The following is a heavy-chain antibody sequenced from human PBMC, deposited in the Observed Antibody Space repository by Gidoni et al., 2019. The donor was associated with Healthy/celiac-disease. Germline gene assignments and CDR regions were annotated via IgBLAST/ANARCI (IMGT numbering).Heavy chain of an antibody. V-gene: IGHV4-59*01. J-gene: IGHJ6*02. D-gene: IGHD5-18*01. CDR1: GGSISSYY. CDR3: ARDHRDSYGVYGMDV. Sequence: QVQLQESGPGLVKPSETLSLTCTVSGGSISSYYWSWIRQPPGKGLEWIGYIYYSGSTNYNPSLKSRVTISVDTSKNQFSLKLSSVTAADTAVYYCARDHRDSYGVYGMDVWGQGTTVTVSS. CDR2: IYYSGST.